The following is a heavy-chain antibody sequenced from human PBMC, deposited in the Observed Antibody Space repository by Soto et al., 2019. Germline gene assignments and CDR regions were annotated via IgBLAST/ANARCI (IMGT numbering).Heavy chain of an antibody. CDR1: GYTFTSYY. CDR2: INPSGGST. CDR3: ARCIVGAFYYFDY. J-gene: IGHJ4*02. Sequence: QVQLVQSGAEVRKPGASVKVSCKSSGYTFTSYYMHWVRQAPGQGLEWMGIINPSGGSTSYAQKFQDRVTMTRDTSTSTVYRELSSLRSEDTAVYYCARCIVGAFYYFDYWGQGTLVTVSS. D-gene: IGHD1-26*01. V-gene: IGHV1-46*01.